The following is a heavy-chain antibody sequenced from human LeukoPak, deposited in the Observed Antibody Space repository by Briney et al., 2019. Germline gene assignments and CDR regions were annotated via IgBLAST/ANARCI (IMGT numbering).Heavy chain of an antibody. CDR3: ARSDYYDSSGYFLPFDY. Sequence: SETLSLTCTVSGGSISSRSYYWGWVRQPPGKGLDWIGSIYYSGSTYYNPSLKSRVTISVDTSKNQFPLKLSSVTAADTAVYYCARSDYYDSSGYFLPFDYWGQGTLVTVSS. CDR2: IYYSGST. D-gene: IGHD3-22*01. CDR1: GGSISSRSYY. J-gene: IGHJ4*02. V-gene: IGHV4-39*01.